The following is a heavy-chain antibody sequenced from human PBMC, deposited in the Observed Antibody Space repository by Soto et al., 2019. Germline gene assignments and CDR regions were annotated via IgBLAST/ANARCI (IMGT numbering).Heavy chain of an antibody. J-gene: IGHJ5*02. CDR3: ARELFGRSVWFDP. CDR1: GGSISSGDYY. V-gene: IGHV4-61*08. Sequence: SETLSLTCTVSGGSISSGDYYWSWIRQPPGKGLEWIGYIYYTGSTDYDPSLKSRVTISVDTSKNQFSLKLSSVTAADTAVYYCARELFGRSVWFDPWGQGTLVTVSS. CDR2: IYYTGST. D-gene: IGHD3-10*01.